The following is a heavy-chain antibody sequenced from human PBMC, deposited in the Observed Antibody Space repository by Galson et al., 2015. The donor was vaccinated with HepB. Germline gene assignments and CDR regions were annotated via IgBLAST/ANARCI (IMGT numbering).Heavy chain of an antibody. CDR3: TKDGGDYYGSGSYYAFAPSDNPVFDY. CDR1: GFTFSSYA. Sequence: SLRLSCAASGFTFSSYAMSWVRQAPGKGLEWVSAISGSGGSTYYADSVKGRFTISRDNSKNTLYLQMNSLRAEDTAVYYCTKDGGDYYGSGSYYAFAPSDNPVFDYWGQGTLVTVSS. V-gene: IGHV3-23*01. D-gene: IGHD3-10*01. J-gene: IGHJ4*02. CDR2: ISGSGGST.